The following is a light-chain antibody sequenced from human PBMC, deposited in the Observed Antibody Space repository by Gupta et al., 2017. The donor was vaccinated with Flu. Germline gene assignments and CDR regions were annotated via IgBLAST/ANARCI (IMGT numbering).Light chain of an antibody. CDR1: QSISIY. J-gene: IGKJ3*01. CDR2: AAS. Sequence: DIQMTQSTSSLSASVGGRVTITCRASQSISIYLNWYQQKPGKAPKLLIYAASRLQSGVPSRFSGSGSGTDFTLTISSLQPEDFATYYCQQSYSTRVTFGPGTKVDIK. V-gene: IGKV1-39*01. CDR3: QQSYSTRVT.